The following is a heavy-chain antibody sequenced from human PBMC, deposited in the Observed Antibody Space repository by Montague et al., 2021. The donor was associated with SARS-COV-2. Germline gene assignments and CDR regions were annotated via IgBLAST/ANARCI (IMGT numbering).Heavy chain of an antibody. J-gene: IGHJ6*02. Sequence: SLRLSCAASGFTFSSYSMNWVRQAPGKGLEWVSSISSSSSYIYYADSVKGRFTISRDNAKNSLYLQMNSLRAEDTAVYYCARDLSYGDYNYYYGMDVWGQGTTVTVSS. CDR3: ARDLSYGDYNYYYGMDV. D-gene: IGHD4-17*01. CDR1: GFTFSSYS. CDR2: ISSSSSYI. V-gene: IGHV3-21*04.